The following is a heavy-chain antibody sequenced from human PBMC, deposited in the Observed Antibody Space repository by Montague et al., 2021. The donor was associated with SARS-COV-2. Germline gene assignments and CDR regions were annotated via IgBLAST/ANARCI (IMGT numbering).Heavy chain of an antibody. V-gene: IGHV4-59*02. CDR1: GGSVSPYY. CDR3: ARGRDERGYSFGYYYFDL. J-gene: IGHJ4*02. D-gene: IGHD5-18*01. CDR2: MHYRGTT. Sequence: SETLSLTCTISGGSVSPYYWSWIRQPPGKGLEWMGYMHYRGTTNYNPSLESRVTMSLDTSENQFSLKLTSVTAAETAVYFCARGRDERGYSFGYYYFDLWGQGTLVTVSS.